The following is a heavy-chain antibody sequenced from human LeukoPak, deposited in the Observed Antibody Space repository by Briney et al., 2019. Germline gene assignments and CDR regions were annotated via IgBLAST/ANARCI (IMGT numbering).Heavy chain of an antibody. Sequence: SETLSLTCTVSGYSISSGYYWGWIRQPPGKGLEWIGSIYHSGSTYYNPSLKSRVTISVDTSKNQFSLKLSSVTAADTAVYYCAKFGGEWLPSWGQGTLVTVSS. CDR3: AKFGGEWLPS. V-gene: IGHV4-38-2*02. CDR1: GYSISSGYY. J-gene: IGHJ5*02. CDR2: IYHSGST. D-gene: IGHD5-12*01.